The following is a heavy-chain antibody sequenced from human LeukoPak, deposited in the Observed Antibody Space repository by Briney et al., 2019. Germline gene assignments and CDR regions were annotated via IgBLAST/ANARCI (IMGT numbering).Heavy chain of an antibody. J-gene: IGHJ4*02. D-gene: IGHD3-10*01. CDR1: GYTFSGTGWY. V-gene: IGHV1-2*02. Sequence: DSVKVSCKASGYTFSGTGWYLYSVRQAPGQRLECMGWIHPNNGDTAYAQKFEGRVAMTRDTSISTAYMELRRLRPDDTAVYFCARDGPAQMVDLDYWGQGTLVTVSS. CDR2: IHPNNGDT. CDR3: ARDGPAQMVDLDY.